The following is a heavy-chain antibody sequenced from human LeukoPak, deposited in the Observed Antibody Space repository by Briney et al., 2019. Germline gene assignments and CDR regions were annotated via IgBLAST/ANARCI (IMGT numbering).Heavy chain of an antibody. CDR1: GFTFSSYS. D-gene: IGHD3-10*01. CDR2: ISSSSSYI. V-gene: IGHV3-21*01. J-gene: IGHJ6*03. Sequence: GGSLRLSCAASGFTFSSYSMNWVRQAPGKGLEWVSSISSSSSYIYYADSVKGRFTISRDNAKNSLYLQMNSLRAEDTAVYYCAREVGGRYYYYMDVWGKGTTVTVSS. CDR3: AREVGGRYYYYMDV.